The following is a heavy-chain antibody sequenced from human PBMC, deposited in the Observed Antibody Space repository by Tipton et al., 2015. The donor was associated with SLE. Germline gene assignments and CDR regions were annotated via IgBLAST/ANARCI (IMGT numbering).Heavy chain of an antibody. J-gene: IGHJ3*02. V-gene: IGHV4-59*12. CDR1: GGSSSRYY. D-gene: IGHD1-26*01. CDR2: IFYSGS. CDR3: ARGRGRHAIDI. Sequence: TLSLTCTVSGGSSSRYYWNWIRQAPGKGLEWIGNIFYSGSYNPSLKSRVTISFDKSKNQFSLRLTSVTAADTAVYYCARGRGRHAIDIWGQGTMVTVS.